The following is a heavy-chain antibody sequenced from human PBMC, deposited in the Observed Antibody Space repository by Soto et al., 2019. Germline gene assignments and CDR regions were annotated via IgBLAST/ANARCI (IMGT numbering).Heavy chain of an antibody. CDR1: GFTFSSYA. CDR3: AKYPAAIPIQSHGND. J-gene: IGHJ4*02. CDR2: ISGSGGST. V-gene: IGHV3-23*01. Sequence: GGSLRLSCAASGFTFSSYAMSWVRQAPGKGLEWVSAISGSGGSTYYADSVKGRFTISRDNSKNTLYLQMNSLRAEDTAVYYCAKYPAAIPIQSHGNDWGQGTLVTVSS. D-gene: IGHD2-21*02.